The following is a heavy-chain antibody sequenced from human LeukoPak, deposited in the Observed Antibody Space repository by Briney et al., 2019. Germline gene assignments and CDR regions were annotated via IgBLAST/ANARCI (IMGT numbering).Heavy chain of an antibody. V-gene: IGHV1-46*01. CDR3: ARDGPNLNDYSNYIDY. CDR1: GYTFTKYY. Sequence: ASVKVSCKASGYTFTKYYIHWVRQAPGQGLEWMGIINPSGGSTSYAQKFQGRVTMTRDMSTSTVYMELSSLRSEDTAVYYCARDGPNLNDYSNYIDYWGQGTLVTVSS. CDR2: INPSGGST. J-gene: IGHJ4*02. D-gene: IGHD4-11*01.